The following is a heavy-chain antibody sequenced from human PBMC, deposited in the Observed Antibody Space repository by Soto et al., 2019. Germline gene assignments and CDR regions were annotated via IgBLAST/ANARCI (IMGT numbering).Heavy chain of an antibody. V-gene: IGHV3-21*01. CDR2: ISSSSSYI. CDR1: GFTFSSYS. J-gene: IGHJ6*03. D-gene: IGHD2-2*01. CDR3: ARDMGYCSSTSCYSSSYYYYYMDV. Sequence: EVQLVESGGGLVKPGGSLRLSCAASGFTFSSYSMNWVRQAPGKGLEWVSSISSSSSYIYYADSVRGRFTISRDNDENSLYLQMNSLRAEDTAVYYCARDMGYCSSTSCYSSSYYYYYMDVWGKGTTVTVSS.